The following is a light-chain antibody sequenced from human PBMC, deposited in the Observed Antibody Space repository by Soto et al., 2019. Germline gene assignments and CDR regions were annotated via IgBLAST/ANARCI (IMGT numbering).Light chain of an antibody. J-gene: IGLJ1*01. CDR1: SSNIGTNA. CDR2: NNN. CDR3: AAWDDSLNGYV. V-gene: IGLV1-44*01. Sequence: QSVLTQPPLASATPGQRVTISCSGGSSNIGTNAVNWYQQLPGTAPKLLIYNNNQRPSGVPDRFSGSKSGTSASLAISGLQSEDEADYYCAAWDDSLNGYVFGTGTKVTVL.